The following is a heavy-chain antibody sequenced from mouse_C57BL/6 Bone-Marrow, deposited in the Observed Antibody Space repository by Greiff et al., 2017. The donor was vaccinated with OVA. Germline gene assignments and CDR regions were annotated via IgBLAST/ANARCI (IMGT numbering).Heavy chain of an antibody. V-gene: IGHV1-69*01. Sequence: VKQSCKASGYTFTSYWMHWVKQRPGQGLEWIGEIDPSDSYTNYNQKFKGKSTLTVDKSSSTAYMQLSSLTSEDSAVYYCASDYYGSSYPFDYWGQGTTLTVSS. CDR3: ASDYYGSSYPFDY. D-gene: IGHD1-1*01. J-gene: IGHJ2*01. CDR2: IDPSDSYT. CDR1: GYTFTSYW.